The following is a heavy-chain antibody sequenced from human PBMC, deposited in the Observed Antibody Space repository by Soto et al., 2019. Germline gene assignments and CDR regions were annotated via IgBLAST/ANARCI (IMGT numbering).Heavy chain of an antibody. J-gene: IGHJ6*02. D-gene: IGHD5-12*01. Sequence: PSETLSLTCTVSGGSISSGGYYWSWIRQHPGKGLEWIGYIYYSGSTYYNPSLKSRVTISVDTSKNQFSLKLSSVTAADTAVYYCATVFSGYDPYYYYYGMDVWGQGTTVTVSS. V-gene: IGHV4-31*03. CDR2: IYYSGST. CDR3: ATVFSGYDPYYYYYGMDV. CDR1: GGSISSGGYY.